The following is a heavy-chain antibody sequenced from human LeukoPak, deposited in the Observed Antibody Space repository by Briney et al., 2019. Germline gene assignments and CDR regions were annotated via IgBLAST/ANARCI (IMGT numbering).Heavy chain of an antibody. V-gene: IGHV4-59*01. CDR3: ARDPGNYFDY. CDR2: IYSSGST. CDR1: GGSISSFY. Sequence: PSETLSLTCTVSGGSISSFYWSWIRQPPGKGLEYIGYIYSSGSTNYNPSLKSRVTISLDTSKNQFSLKLNSVTATDTAVYFCARDPGNYFDYWGQGTLVTVSP. J-gene: IGHJ4*02. D-gene: IGHD3-10*01.